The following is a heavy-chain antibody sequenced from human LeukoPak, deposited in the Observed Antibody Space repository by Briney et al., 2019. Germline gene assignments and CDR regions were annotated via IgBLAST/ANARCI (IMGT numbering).Heavy chain of an antibody. Sequence: SETLPLTCTVSGGTISSYYWSWIRQPAGKGLESIGHISTSGSTNYNPSLKSRVTMSLDTSKNQFSLKLSSVTAADTAVYYCARDSGTTGEVKFDPWGQGSLVTVSS. D-gene: IGHD3-10*01. V-gene: IGHV4-4*07. CDR2: ISTSGST. CDR3: ARDSGTTGEVKFDP. CDR1: GGTISSYY. J-gene: IGHJ5*02.